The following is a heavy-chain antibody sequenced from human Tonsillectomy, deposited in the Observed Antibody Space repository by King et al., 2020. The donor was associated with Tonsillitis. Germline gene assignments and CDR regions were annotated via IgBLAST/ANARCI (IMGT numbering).Heavy chain of an antibody. Sequence: QLQESGPGLVKPSETLSLTCTVSGGSISNFYWSWIRQPAGKRLEWIGRIYTSGSTNYNASLKSRVTMSVDTSKSQFSLRLSSVTAADTAVYYCARVISDWFDPWGQGILVTVSS. CDR1: GGSISNFY. J-gene: IGHJ5*02. D-gene: IGHD2/OR15-2a*01. V-gene: IGHV4-4*07. CDR2: IYTSGST. CDR3: ARVISDWFDP.